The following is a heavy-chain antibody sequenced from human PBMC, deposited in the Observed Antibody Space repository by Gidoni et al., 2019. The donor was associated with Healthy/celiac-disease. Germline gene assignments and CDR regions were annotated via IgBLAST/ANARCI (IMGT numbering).Heavy chain of an antibody. CDR1: GYTFTSYG. CDR2: ISGYNGNT. CDR3: ARDVSPTMIVVVIGDAFDI. Sequence: QVQLVQSGAEVKKPGASVKVSCKASGYTFTSYGISWVRQAPGQGLEWMGWISGYNGNTNYEQKLQGRVTMTTDTSTSTAYMELRSLRSDDTAVYYCARDVSPTMIVVVIGDAFDIWGQGTMVTVSS. J-gene: IGHJ3*02. V-gene: IGHV1-18*01. D-gene: IGHD3-22*01.